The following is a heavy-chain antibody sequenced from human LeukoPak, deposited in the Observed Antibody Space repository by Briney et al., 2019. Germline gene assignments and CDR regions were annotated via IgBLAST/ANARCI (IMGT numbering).Heavy chain of an antibody. CDR3: ALFGY. CDR1: GFIFSTYD. V-gene: IGHV3-30*02. Sequence: GGSLRLSCAASGFIFSTYDIHWVRQAPGKGLEWVTFIKNDGSNKYYADSVQGRFTVSRDNSKNTLYLQMNSLRVEDTGVYFCALFGYWGQGTLVTVSS. CDR2: IKNDGSNK. J-gene: IGHJ4*02.